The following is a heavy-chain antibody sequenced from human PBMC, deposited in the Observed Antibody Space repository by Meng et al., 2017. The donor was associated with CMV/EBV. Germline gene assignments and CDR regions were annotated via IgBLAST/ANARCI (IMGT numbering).Heavy chain of an antibody. Sequence: SETLSLTCAVYGGSFSGYHWSWIRQPPGKGLEWIGEINHSGSTNYNPSLKSRVTISVDTSKNQFSLKLSSVTAADTAVYYCARGYCSSTSCPNYFDYWGQGTLVTVSS. CDR1: GGSFSGYH. V-gene: IGHV4-34*01. CDR2: INHSGST. J-gene: IGHJ4*02. D-gene: IGHD2-2*01. CDR3: ARGYCSSTSCPNYFDY.